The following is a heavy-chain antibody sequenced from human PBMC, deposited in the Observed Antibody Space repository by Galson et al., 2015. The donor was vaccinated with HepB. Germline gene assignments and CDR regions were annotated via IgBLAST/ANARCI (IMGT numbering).Heavy chain of an antibody. CDR2: IKQDGSEK. Sequence: SLRLSCAASGLTFSTYWMRWVRQAPGKGLAWVANIKQDGSEKNYADSVEGRFTISRDDSKNTLFLQMNSLRPEDTAVYYCAKGISGSYYSGTDYWGQGTLVTVSS. V-gene: IGHV3-7*03. CDR1: GLTFSTYW. J-gene: IGHJ4*02. CDR3: AKGISGSYYSGTDY. D-gene: IGHD1-26*01.